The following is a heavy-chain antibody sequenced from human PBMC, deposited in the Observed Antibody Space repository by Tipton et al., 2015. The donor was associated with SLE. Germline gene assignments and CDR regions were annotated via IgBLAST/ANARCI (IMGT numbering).Heavy chain of an antibody. V-gene: IGHV4-39*07. CDR2: IYYRGST. Sequence: TLSLTCTVSGGSISSSSYYWGWIRQPPGKGLEWIGSIYYRGSTYYNPSLKSRFTISVDTSKNQFSLKLSSVTAADTAVYYCARDPSRYSGSQSPFDYWGQGSLVTVSS. CDR1: GGSISSSSYY. D-gene: IGHD1-26*01. CDR3: ARDPSRYSGSQSPFDY. J-gene: IGHJ4*02.